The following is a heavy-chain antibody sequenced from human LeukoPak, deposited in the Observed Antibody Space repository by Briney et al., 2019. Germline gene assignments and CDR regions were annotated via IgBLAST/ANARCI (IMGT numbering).Heavy chain of an antibody. CDR2: IYYSGST. CDR1: GGSISSGGYY. D-gene: IGHD5-18*01. Sequence: ASETLPLTCTVSGGSISSGGYYWSWIRQHPGKGLEWIGYIYYSGSTYYNPSLKSRVTISVDTSKNQFSLKLSSVTAADTAVYYCARCPGDDDRINTAMVIFFDYWGQGTLVTVSS. J-gene: IGHJ4*02. CDR3: ARCPGDDDRINTAMVIFFDY. V-gene: IGHV4-31*03.